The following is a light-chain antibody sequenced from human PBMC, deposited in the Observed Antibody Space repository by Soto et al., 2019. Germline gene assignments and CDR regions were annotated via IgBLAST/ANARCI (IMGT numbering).Light chain of an antibody. CDR3: QQYGSASGT. Sequence: EIVLTQSPGTLSLSPGERATLSCRASQSVSSSYLAWYQQKPGQAPRLLIYGASSRATGIPDRFSGSGSGTDFTLTISRLEAEDFAVYYCQQYGSASGTFGQGTKVEIQ. CDR1: QSVSSSY. V-gene: IGKV3-20*01. J-gene: IGKJ1*01. CDR2: GAS.